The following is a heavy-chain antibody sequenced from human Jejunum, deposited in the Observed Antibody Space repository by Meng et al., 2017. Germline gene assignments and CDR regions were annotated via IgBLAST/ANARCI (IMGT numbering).Heavy chain of an antibody. CDR1: GFTFSDHY. CDR3: ARDGRSGSYFDS. D-gene: IGHD1-26*01. Sequence: GESLKISCAASGFTFSDHYMDWVRQAPGKGLEWVGRTRNKANSYTTDYAASVKGRFTISRDDSKNSLYLQMNSLKTEDTAVYYCARDGRSGSYFDSWGQGT. CDR2: TRNKANSYTT. J-gene: IGHJ4*02. V-gene: IGHV3-72*01.